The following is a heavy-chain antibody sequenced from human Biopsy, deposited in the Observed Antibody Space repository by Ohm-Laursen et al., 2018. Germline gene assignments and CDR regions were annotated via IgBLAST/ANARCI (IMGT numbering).Heavy chain of an antibody. CDR3: VRGRAY. V-gene: IGHV3-53*01. CDR1: GFTVSTAY. CDR2: IYLDGNT. J-gene: IGHJ4*02. Sequence: SPRLSCTAFGFTVSTAYMSWVRQAPGKGLEWVSIIYLDGNTYYTDSVKGRFTISRDNSKNALYLQMNSLRPADTAKYYCVRGRAYWGQGTLVTVSS.